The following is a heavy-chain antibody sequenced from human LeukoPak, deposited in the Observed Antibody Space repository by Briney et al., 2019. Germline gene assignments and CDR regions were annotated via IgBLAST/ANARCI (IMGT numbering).Heavy chain of an antibody. V-gene: IGHV3-30*02. D-gene: IGHD1-26*01. J-gene: IGHJ4*02. CDR2: IRYDGSNK. CDR3: AKDPAIVGASWFDY. CDR1: GFTFSSYG. Sequence: GSLRLSCAASGFTFSSYGMHWVRQAPGKGLEWVAFIRYDGSNKYYADSVKGRFTISRDNSKNTLYLQMNSLRAEDTAVYYCAKDPAIVGASWFDYWGQGTLVTVSS.